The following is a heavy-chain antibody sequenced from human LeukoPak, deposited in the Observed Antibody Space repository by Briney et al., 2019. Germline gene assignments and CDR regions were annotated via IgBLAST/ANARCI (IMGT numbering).Heavy chain of an antibody. V-gene: IGHV1-18*01. CDR1: GYSFSGHG. J-gene: IGHJ6*02. CDR3: ARPGADCGSAGCYTYPYYGLDV. D-gene: IGHD2-2*02. CDR2: ISAYNGNT. Sequence: ASVTVSCTASGYSFSGHGITWVRQAPGQGLEWIGWISAYNGNTKYAQNLQGRVTMTTDISTSTAYMELRSLRSDDTAVYYCARPGADCGSAGCYTYPYYGLDVWGQGTTVTVSS.